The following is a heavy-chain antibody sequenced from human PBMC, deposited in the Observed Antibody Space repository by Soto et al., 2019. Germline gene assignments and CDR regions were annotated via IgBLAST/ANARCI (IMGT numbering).Heavy chain of an antibody. CDR1: GYTFTSYG. J-gene: IGHJ4*02. D-gene: IGHD3-10*01. CDR2: ISAYNGNT. Sequence: ASVKVSCKASGYTFTSYGISWVRQAPGQGLEWMGWISAYNGNTNYAQKLQGRVTMTTDTSTSTAYMELRSLRSDDAAVYYCARDRAGGRRVGGVIPAVRGMDYWGQGTLVTVSS. CDR3: ARDRAGGRRVGGVIPAVRGMDY. V-gene: IGHV1-18*04.